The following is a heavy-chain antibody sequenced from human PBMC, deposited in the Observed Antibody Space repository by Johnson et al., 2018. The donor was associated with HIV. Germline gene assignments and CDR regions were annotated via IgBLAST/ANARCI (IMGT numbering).Heavy chain of an antibody. Sequence: EKLVESGGGLVQPGGSLRLSCAASGFTFISYGMHWVRQAPGQGLAWVANIKLDGSEKYYVDSVKGRFTISRDNAKNSLYLQMNSLRAEDTAVYYCASSNVVGYSNYPDAFDIWGQGTMVTVSS. CDR3: ASSNVVGYSNYPDAFDI. V-gene: IGHV3-7*03. J-gene: IGHJ3*02. D-gene: IGHD6-13*01. CDR1: GFTFISYG. CDR2: IKLDGSEK.